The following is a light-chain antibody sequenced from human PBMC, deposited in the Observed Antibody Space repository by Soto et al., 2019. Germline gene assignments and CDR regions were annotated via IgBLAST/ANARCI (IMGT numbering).Light chain of an antibody. V-gene: IGLV2-11*01. CDR3: CSHAGTYTWV. CDR1: SNDVGGYNY. Sequence: QSALTQPRSVSGSPGQSVTISCTGTSNDVGGYNYVSWYQQHPGKAHKLMISEVSRRPSGVPDRFSGSKSGNTASLTISGLQAEDEADYYGCSHAGTYTWVFGGGTKLTVL. CDR2: EVS. J-gene: IGLJ3*02.